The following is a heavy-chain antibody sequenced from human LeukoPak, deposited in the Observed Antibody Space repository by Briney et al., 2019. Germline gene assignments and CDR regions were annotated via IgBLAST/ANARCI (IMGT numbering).Heavy chain of an antibody. CDR3: ARERTEGAFDI. J-gene: IGHJ3*02. V-gene: IGHV3-21*01. CDR1: RFTFSSYS. CDR2: ISSSSSYI. Sequence: GGSLRLSCAASRFTFSSYSMNWVRQAPGKGLEWVSSISSSSSYIYYADSVKGRFTISRDNAKNSLYLQMNSLRAEDTAVYYCARERTEGAFDIWGHGTMVTVSS. D-gene: IGHD1-14*01.